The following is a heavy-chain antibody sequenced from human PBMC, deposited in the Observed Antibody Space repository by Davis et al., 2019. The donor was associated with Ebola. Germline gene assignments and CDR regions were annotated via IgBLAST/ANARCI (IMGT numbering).Heavy chain of an antibody. CDR3: ARLSNYYYDSSGYPGAFDI. Sequence: ASVKVSCKASGYTFTSYGISWVRQAPGQGLEWMGWISAYNGNTNYAQKLQGGVTMTTDTSTSTAYMELRSLRSDDTAVYYCARLSNYYYDSSGYPGAFDIWGQGTMVTVSS. V-gene: IGHV1-18*04. CDR1: GYTFTSYG. CDR2: ISAYNGNT. D-gene: IGHD3-22*01. J-gene: IGHJ3*02.